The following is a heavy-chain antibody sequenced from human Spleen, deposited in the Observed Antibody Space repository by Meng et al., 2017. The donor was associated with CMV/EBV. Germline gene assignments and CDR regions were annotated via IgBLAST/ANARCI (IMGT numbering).Heavy chain of an antibody. Sequence: GESLKISCAASGFTFSNYAMSWVRQAPGKGLELVSVISGSGGSTYYADSVKARFTISRDNSKHTLYLQMNSLRAEDTAIYYCAKAWESYYYYGLEVWGQGTTVTVSS. V-gene: IGHV3-23*01. CDR3: AKAWESYYYYGLEV. CDR2: ISGSGGST. D-gene: IGHD1-26*01. J-gene: IGHJ6*02. CDR1: GFTFSNYA.